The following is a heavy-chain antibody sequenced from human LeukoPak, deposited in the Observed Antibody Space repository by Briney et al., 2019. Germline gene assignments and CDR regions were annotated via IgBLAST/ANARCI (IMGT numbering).Heavy chain of an antibody. CDR2: IKQDGSEK. Sequence: GGSLRLSCAASGFTFSSYWMSWVRQAPGKGLEWVANIKQDGSEKYYVDSVKGRFTISRDNAKNSLYLQMNSLRAEDTAVYYCARRYYYDSSGYLFDYWGQGTLVTVSS. CDR1: GFTFSSYW. CDR3: ARRYYYDSSGYLFDY. V-gene: IGHV3-7*01. D-gene: IGHD3-22*01. J-gene: IGHJ4*02.